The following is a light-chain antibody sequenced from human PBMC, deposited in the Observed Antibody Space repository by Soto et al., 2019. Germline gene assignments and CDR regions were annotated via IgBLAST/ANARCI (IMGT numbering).Light chain of an antibody. CDR3: QQYESYWT. J-gene: IGKJ1*01. V-gene: IGKV1-5*03. CDR1: QSIGSF. CDR2: KAS. Sequence: DIQMTQSPSTLSASVGDRVTITCRASQSIGSFLAWYQQKPGKTPNLLIYKASILEGGVPSRFSGSGSGTESPLTISLLQPDDVATYYCQQYESYWTFGQGTKVDMK.